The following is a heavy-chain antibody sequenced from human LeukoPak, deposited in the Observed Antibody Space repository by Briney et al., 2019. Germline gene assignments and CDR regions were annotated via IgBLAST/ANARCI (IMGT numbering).Heavy chain of an antibody. CDR2: IRYDGSNK. Sequence: PGGSLRLSCAASGLTFSSYGMHWVRQAPGKGLEWVAFIRYDGSNKYYADSVKGRFTISRDNSKNTLYLQMNSLRAEDTAVYYCAKDQSAYCGGDCYDFDYWGQGTLVTVSS. J-gene: IGHJ4*02. CDR1: GLTFSSYG. V-gene: IGHV3-30*02. CDR3: AKDQSAYCGGDCYDFDY. D-gene: IGHD2-21*02.